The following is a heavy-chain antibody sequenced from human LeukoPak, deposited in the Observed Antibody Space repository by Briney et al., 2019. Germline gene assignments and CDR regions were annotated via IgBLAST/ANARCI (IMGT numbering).Heavy chain of an antibody. Sequence: SGTLSLTCAVSGGSISSSNWWSWVRQPPGKGLEWIGDINPSGSTNYNPALKSRVTISVDKSKNQFSLKLSSVAAADTAVYYCARDYSAAGSPLDYWGQGTLVTVSS. CDR1: GGSISSSNW. V-gene: IGHV4-4*02. CDR3: ARDYSAAGSPLDY. CDR2: INPSGST. J-gene: IGHJ4*02. D-gene: IGHD6-13*01.